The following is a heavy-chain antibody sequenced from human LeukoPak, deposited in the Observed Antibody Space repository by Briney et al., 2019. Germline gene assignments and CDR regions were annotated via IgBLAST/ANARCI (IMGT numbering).Heavy chain of an antibody. V-gene: IGHV1-69*05. D-gene: IGHD6-6*01. CDR3: ARGHALAARVYYYYYMDV. Sequence: ASVKVSCKASGGTFSSYAISWVRQAPGQGLEWMGGIIPIFGTANYAQKFQGRVTITTDESTSTAYMELSSLRSEDTAVYYCARGHALAARVYYYYYMDVWGKGTTVTVSS. CDR2: IIPIFGTA. J-gene: IGHJ6*03. CDR1: GGTFSSYA.